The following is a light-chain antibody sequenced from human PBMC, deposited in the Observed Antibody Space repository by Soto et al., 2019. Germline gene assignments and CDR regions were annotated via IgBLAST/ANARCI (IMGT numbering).Light chain of an antibody. CDR1: QSVSGY. CDR2: DAS. Sequence: EIVLTQSPATLSLSPGNRATLSCRASQSVSGYLAWYQHKPGQAPRLLIYDASNRATGIPARVSGSGSGTDFTRTITSLEHDDFAVYYCPQRSNWPSTFGGGTKVEI. J-gene: IGKJ4*01. V-gene: IGKV3-11*01. CDR3: PQRSNWPST.